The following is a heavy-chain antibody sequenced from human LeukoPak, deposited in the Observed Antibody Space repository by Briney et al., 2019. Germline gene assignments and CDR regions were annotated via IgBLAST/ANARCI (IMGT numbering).Heavy chain of an antibody. D-gene: IGHD3-16*02. V-gene: IGHV1-69*04. CDR1: GGTFSSYA. CDR2: IIPILGIA. Sequence: SVKVSCKASGGTFSSYAISWVRQAPGQGLEWMGRIIPILGIANYAQKFQGRVTMTRDTSTSTVYMELSSLRSEDTAVYYCARRSGVYDYVWGSYRATGGYYFDYWGQGTLVTVSS. CDR3: ARRSGVYDYVWGSYRATGGYYFDY. J-gene: IGHJ4*02.